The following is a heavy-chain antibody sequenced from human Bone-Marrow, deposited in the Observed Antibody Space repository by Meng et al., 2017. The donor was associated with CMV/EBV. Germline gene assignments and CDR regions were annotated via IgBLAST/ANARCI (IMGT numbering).Heavy chain of an antibody. CDR3: ARVTGVGDIVVVPAATNPDDAFDI. J-gene: IGHJ3*02. V-gene: IGHV5-51*01. D-gene: IGHD2-2*01. Sequence: GESLKISCKGSGYSFTSYWIGWVRQMPGKGLEWMGIIYPGDSDTRYSPSFQGQVTISADKSISTAYLQWSSLKASDTATYYCARVTGVGDIVVVPAATNPDDAFDIWGQGTMVTVSS. CDR2: IYPGDSDT. CDR1: GYSFTSYW.